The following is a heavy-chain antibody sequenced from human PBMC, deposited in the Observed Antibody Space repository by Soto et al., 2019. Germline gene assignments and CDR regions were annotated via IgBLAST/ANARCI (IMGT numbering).Heavy chain of an antibody. CDR3: ARRNYYDSRGYYH. CDR1: GGSVTSGSYY. J-gene: IGHJ4*02. CDR2: IYYSGST. V-gene: IGHV4-61*01. D-gene: IGHD3-22*01. Sequence: QVQMQESGPGLVKPSETLSLTCTVSGGSVTSGSYYWSWIRQPPGKALEWIGYIYYSGSTNYHPSLKSRVTIAVDTSKSQFYRKLRSVTAADTAVYYCARRNYYDSRGYYHWGQGSLVTVSS.